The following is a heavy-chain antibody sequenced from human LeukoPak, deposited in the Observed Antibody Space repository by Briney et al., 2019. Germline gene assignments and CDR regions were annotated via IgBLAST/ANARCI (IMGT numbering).Heavy chain of an antibody. D-gene: IGHD6-13*01. Sequence: SETLSLTCTVSGGSIISYYWSWIRQPPGKRLEWIGYIHSSGSTSHSPSLKSRVTFSVDTSKNHFSLKVTSMTAADTGVYYCARSLPGAIGAADFWGQGTLVTVSS. J-gene: IGHJ4*02. V-gene: IGHV4-59*01. CDR1: GGSIISYY. CDR2: IHSSGST. CDR3: ARSLPGAIGAADF.